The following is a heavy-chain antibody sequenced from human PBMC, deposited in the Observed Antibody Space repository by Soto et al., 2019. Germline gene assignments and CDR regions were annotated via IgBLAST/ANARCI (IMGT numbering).Heavy chain of an antibody. D-gene: IGHD1-26*01. Sequence: PSETLSLTCAVYGGSFSGYYWSWIRQPPGKGLEWIGEINHSGSTNYNPSLKSRVTISVDTSKNQFSLKLSSVTAADTAVYYCARGLGGSYYYYYYGMDVWGQGTTVTAP. CDR2: INHSGST. CDR1: GGSFSGYY. V-gene: IGHV4-34*01. J-gene: IGHJ6*02. CDR3: ARGLGGSYYYYYYGMDV.